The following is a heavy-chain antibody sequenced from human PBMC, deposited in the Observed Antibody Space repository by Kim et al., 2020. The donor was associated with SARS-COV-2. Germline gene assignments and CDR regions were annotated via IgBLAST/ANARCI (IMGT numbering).Heavy chain of an antibody. CDR3: ARDYIGVTGNFDY. Sequence: YYKPALKSRVTISVDTPKNQFSLKLNSVTAADSAVYFCARDYIGVTGNFDYWGQGTLVTVSS. D-gene: IGHD2-21*02. V-gene: IGHV4-39*07. J-gene: IGHJ4*02.